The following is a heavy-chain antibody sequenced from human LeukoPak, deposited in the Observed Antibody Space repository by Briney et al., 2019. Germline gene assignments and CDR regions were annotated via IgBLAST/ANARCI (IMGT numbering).Heavy chain of an antibody. J-gene: IGHJ4*02. Sequence: PGGSLRLSCAASGFTFSSYAMSWVRQAPGKGLEWVSYISSSGRTIYYADSVKGRFTISRDNAKNSLYLQMNSLRAEDTAVYYCARGPLDFFDYWGQGALVTVSS. CDR3: ARGPLDFFDY. D-gene: IGHD1-1*01. CDR1: GFTFSSYA. V-gene: IGHV3-48*03. CDR2: ISSSGRTI.